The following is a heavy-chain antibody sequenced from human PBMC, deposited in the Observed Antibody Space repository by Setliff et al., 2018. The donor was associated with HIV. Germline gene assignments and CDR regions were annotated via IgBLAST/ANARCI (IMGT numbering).Heavy chain of an antibody. V-gene: IGHV4-34*01. Sequence: SETLSLTCAVYGGSFSGYYWSWIRQPPGKGLEWIGEINHSGSTNYNPSLKSRVTISVDASMDQFSLKLNSVTAADTAVYYCARQLTTLDYFDYWGQGTLVTVSS. CDR3: ARQLTTLDYFDY. CDR2: INHSGST. CDR1: GGSFSGYY. D-gene: IGHD4-17*01. J-gene: IGHJ4*02.